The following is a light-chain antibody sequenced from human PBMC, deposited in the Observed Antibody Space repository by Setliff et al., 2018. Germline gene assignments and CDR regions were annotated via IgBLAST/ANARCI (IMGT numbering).Light chain of an antibody. V-gene: IGLV2-8*01. CDR1: SNDVGAYNY. Sequence: QSVLTQPPSASGSPGQSLTISCTGTSNDVGAYNYVSWYQQHPGKAPKLMIYEVSNRPSGVSNRFSGSKSGNTASLTISGLQADDEADYYCSSYVASYNPYVFGTGTKVTVL. CDR3: SSYVASYNPYV. CDR2: EVS. J-gene: IGLJ1*01.